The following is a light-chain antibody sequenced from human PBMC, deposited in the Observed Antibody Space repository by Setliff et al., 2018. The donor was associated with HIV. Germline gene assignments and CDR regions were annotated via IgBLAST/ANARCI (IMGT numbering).Light chain of an antibody. V-gene: IGLV2-14*03. CDR3: SSYTNTPLYV. Sequence: QSALTQPASVSGSPGQSITISCTGTSSDVGTYNLVSWYQQHPGKAPKLMIYDVSNRHSGVSNRFSGSKSGNTASLIISGLQPEDEADYYCSSYTNTPLYVFGTGTKV. J-gene: IGLJ1*01. CDR1: SSDVGTYNL. CDR2: DVS.